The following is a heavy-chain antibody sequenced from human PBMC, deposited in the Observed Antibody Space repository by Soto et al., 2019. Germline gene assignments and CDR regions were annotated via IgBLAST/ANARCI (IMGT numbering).Heavy chain of an antibody. CDR3: ARSGGYREPYYFDY. Sequence: SETLSLTCTVSGGSISVYYWSWIRQPPGKRLEWIGYIHYSGNINYNPSLKSRVTVSVDSSKNQFSLKLSSVTAADTAVYYCARSGGYREPYYFDYWGQGTLVTVSS. D-gene: IGHD1-26*01. J-gene: IGHJ4*02. CDR1: GGSISVYY. CDR2: IHYSGNI. V-gene: IGHV4-59*01.